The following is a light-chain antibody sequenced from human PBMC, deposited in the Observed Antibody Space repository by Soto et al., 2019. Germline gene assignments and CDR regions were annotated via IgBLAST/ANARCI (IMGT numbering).Light chain of an antibody. V-gene: IGKV1-39*01. J-gene: IGKJ4*01. CDR1: QSIDRY. CDR2: RAS. Sequence: DIPMTQSPSSLSASVRDTVTITCRASQSIDRYLHWYQHKPGQAPTLLIFRASSLQRGVPTRFTGSGSGTHYTLVINSLQPEDFATYFCQQTYSTPLTFGGGTRVEI. CDR3: QQTYSTPLT.